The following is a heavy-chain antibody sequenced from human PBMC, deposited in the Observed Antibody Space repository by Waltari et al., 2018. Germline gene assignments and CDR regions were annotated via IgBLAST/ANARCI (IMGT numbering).Heavy chain of an antibody. CDR2: IYTSGST. Sequence: QVQLQESGPGLVKPSQTLSLTCTVSGGSISSGSYYWSWIRQPAGKGLEWIGRIYTSGSTNYTPSLKSRVTISVDTSKNQFSLKLSSVTAADTAVYYCARDVTVTTLSGVGWIDPWGQGTLVTVSS. J-gene: IGHJ5*02. CDR3: ARDVTVTTLSGVGWIDP. V-gene: IGHV4-61*02. CDR1: GGSISSGSYY. D-gene: IGHD4-17*01.